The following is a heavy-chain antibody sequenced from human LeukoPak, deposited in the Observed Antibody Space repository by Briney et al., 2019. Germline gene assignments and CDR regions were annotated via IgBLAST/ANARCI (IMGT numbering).Heavy chain of an antibody. CDR1: GFTFSSYN. CDR2: ISSSSSYI. V-gene: IGHV3-21*03. D-gene: IGHD6-19*01. Sequence: PGGSLRLPCAAWGFTFSSYNMNWVRRAPGEGLEWVSSISSSSSYIYYADSVKGRFTIYRDNAKNSLYLQMSSLRAEDTAVYYCARDAKIAVAAKTYYFDYWGQGTLVTVSS. CDR3: ARDAKIAVAAKTYYFDY. J-gene: IGHJ4*02.